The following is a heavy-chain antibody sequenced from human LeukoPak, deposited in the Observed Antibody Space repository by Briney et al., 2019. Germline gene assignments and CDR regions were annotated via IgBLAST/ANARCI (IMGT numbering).Heavy chain of an antibody. Sequence: PSGTLSLTCAVSGGSISSSNWWSWVRQPPGKGLEWIGEIYHSGSTNYNPSLKSRVTISVDKSKNQFSLKLSSVTAADTAVYYCASKYSGSYFDAFDIWGQGTMVTVSS. CDR1: GGSISSSNW. V-gene: IGHV4-4*02. CDR3: ASKYSGSYFDAFDI. CDR2: IYHSGST. D-gene: IGHD1-26*01. J-gene: IGHJ3*02.